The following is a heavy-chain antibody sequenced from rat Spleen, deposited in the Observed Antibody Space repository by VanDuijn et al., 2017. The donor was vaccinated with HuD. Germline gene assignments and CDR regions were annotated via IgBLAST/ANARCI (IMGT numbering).Heavy chain of an antibody. CDR1: GFTFSSFP. D-gene: IGHD1-7*01. J-gene: IGHJ2*01. CDR3: TRDHRDYFDY. Sequence: EVQLVESGGELVQPGRSLKLSCAASGFTFSSFPMAWVRQTPTKGLEWVASISTGGGNTYYRDSVKGRFTISRDNAKNTQYLQMDSLRSEDTATYYCTRDHRDYFDYWGQGVMVTVSS. CDR2: ISTGGGNT. V-gene: IGHV5S14*01.